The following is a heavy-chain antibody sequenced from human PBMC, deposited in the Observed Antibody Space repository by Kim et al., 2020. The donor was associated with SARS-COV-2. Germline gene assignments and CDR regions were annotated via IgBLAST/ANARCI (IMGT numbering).Heavy chain of an antibody. J-gene: IGHJ6*02. D-gene: IGHD5-18*01. CDR3: ARGVELWSRYYYGMDV. Sequence: VKGRFTISRDNSKNTLYLQMNSLRAEDTAVYYCARGVELWSRYYYGMDVWGQGTTVTVSS. V-gene: IGHV3-30*01.